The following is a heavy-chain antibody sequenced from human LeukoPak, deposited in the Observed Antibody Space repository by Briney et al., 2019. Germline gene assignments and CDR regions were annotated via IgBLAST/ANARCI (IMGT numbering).Heavy chain of an antibody. J-gene: IGHJ4*02. CDR3: ARTRDDYTHADY. Sequence: ASVKVSCKASGYTFTSYNMHWVRQAPGQGLEWKGIINPSGGSTSYAQKFQGRVTMTRDTSTSTVYMELSSLRSEDTAVYYCARTRDDYTHADYWGQGTLVTVSS. D-gene: IGHD5-24*01. CDR1: GYTFTSYN. V-gene: IGHV1-46*01. CDR2: INPSGGST.